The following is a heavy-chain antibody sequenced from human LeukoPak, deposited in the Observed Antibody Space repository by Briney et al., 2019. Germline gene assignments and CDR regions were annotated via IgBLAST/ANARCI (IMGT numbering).Heavy chain of an antibody. CDR1: GYSISSGYY. J-gene: IGHJ6*03. Sequence: SETLSLTCAVSGYSISSGYYWGWIRQPPGKGLEWIGSIYHSGGTYYNPSLKSRVTISVDTSKNQFSLKLSSVTAADTAVYYCARQVTAARSYYYYMDVWGKGTTVTVSS. V-gene: IGHV4-38-2*01. CDR3: ARQVTAARSYYYYMDV. D-gene: IGHD6-6*01. CDR2: IYHSGGT.